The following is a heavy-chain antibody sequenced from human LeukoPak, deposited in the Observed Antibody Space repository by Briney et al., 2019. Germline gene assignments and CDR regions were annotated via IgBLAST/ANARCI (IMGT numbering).Heavy chain of an antibody. Sequence: SETLSLTCSVSGGSMNSYYWSWIRQSPGKGLEWIGYIYYSGSTNYNSSLKSRVTISVDTSKNQFSLKLSSVTAADTAVYYCARGPSWNYFDYWGQGTLVTVSS. CDR1: GGSMNSYY. J-gene: IGHJ4*02. CDR3: ARGPSWNYFDY. V-gene: IGHV4-59*01. D-gene: IGHD2-2*01. CDR2: IYYSGST.